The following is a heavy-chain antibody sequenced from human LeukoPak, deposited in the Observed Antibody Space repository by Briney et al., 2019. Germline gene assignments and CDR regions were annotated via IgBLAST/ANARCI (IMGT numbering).Heavy chain of an antibody. CDR1: GFTFNSYT. CDR2: ISSGSSYI. V-gene: IGHV3-21*04. D-gene: IGHD4-11*01. CDR3: ARERYGNYN. Sequence: GGSLRLSCAASGFTFNSYTMNWVRQAPGKGLEWVSSISSGSSYIYYADSVKGRFTISRDNAKNSLYLQMNSLRAEDTAVYYCARERYGNYNWGQGTLVTVSS. J-gene: IGHJ4*02.